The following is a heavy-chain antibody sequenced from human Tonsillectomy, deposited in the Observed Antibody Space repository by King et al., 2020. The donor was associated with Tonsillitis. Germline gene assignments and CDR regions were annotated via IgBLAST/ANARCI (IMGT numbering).Heavy chain of an antibody. J-gene: IGHJ4*02. V-gene: IGHV1-2*02. CDR1: GYTFTGYY. CDR2: INPDSGGT. Sequence: VQLVESGAEVKKPGASVKVSCKASGYTFTGYYMHWVRQAPGQGLEWMGWINPDSGGTNYAQKFQGRVTMTRDTSISTAYMELSRLRSDDTAVYYCAKDRRGLRSCGSPTGFDYWGQGTLVTVSS. CDR3: AKDRRGLRSCGSPTGFDY. D-gene: IGHD5-12*01.